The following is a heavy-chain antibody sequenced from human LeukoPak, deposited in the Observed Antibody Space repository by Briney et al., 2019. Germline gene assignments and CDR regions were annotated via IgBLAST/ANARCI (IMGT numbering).Heavy chain of an antibody. J-gene: IGHJ4*02. Sequence: ASVKVSCKVSGYTLTELSMHWVRQAPGKGLEWMGGFDPEDGETIYAQKFQGRVTMTEDTSTDTAYMELSSLRSEDTAVYYCARSHGGNSKGSSWFDYWGQGTLVTVSS. CDR2: FDPEDGET. V-gene: IGHV1-24*01. CDR3: ARSHGGNSKGSSWFDY. D-gene: IGHD4-23*01. CDR1: GYTLTELS.